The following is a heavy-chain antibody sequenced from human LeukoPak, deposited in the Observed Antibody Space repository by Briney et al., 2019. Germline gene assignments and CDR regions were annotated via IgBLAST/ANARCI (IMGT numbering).Heavy chain of an antibody. V-gene: IGHV1-18*04. CDR1: GYAFTTIG. CDR3: ATDHYNAFHF. Sequence: GASVKVSCKASGYAFTTIGFSWVRQAPGQGLEWMGWISGANGNTNYAPQFQGRVTMTIDTSTSTAFMELRSLRSDDTAVYSCATDHYNAFHFWGQGTMVIVSS. D-gene: IGHD3-10*01. J-gene: IGHJ3*01. CDR2: ISGANGNT.